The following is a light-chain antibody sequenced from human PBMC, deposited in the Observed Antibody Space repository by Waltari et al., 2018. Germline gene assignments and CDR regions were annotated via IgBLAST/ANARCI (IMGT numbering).Light chain of an antibody. CDR2: GAS. V-gene: IGKV3-20*01. J-gene: IGKJ2*01. Sequence: EIVLTQSPGTLSLSPGERATLSCRASQSVSSFFAWYQQKPGQSPRLLIYGASKRATGIPDRFSGIGSGTDFALTISRVEPEDFAVFYCQQYGGSPTFGQGTKLEI. CDR1: QSVSSF. CDR3: QQYGGSPT.